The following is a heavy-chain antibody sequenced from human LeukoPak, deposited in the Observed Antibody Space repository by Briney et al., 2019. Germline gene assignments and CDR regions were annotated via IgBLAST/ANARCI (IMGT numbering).Heavy chain of an antibody. V-gene: IGHV3-33*01. CDR1: GFTFSSYG. Sequence: GGSLRLSCAASGFTFSSYGMHWVRQAPGKGLEWVAVIWYDGSNKYYADSVKGRFTISRDNSKNTLYLQMNSLRAEDTAVYYCARDVGYCSSTSCYPEIDYWGQGTLVTVSS. CDR2: IWYDGSNK. D-gene: IGHD2-2*01. CDR3: ARDVGYCSSTSCYPEIDY. J-gene: IGHJ4*02.